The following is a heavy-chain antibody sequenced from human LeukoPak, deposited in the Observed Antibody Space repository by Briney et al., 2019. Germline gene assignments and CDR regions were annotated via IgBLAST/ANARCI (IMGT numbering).Heavy chain of an antibody. CDR2: IYSGGTT. Sequence: GGSLRLSCAASGFTVSSSYMSWVRQAPGKGLEWVSVIYSGGTTYYADSVKGRFTISRDNSKNTLYLQMNSLRVEYTAVYYCERGVGGNYRDYWGQGTLVTVSS. J-gene: IGHJ4*02. D-gene: IGHD1-7*01. V-gene: IGHV3-66*02. CDR3: ERGVGGNYRDY. CDR1: GFTVSSSY.